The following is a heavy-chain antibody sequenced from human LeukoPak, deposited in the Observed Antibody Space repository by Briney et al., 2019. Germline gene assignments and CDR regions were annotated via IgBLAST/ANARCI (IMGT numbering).Heavy chain of an antibody. V-gene: IGHV1-18*01. CDR2: ISAYNGNT. Sequence: ASVKVSCKASGYTFTSYGISWVRQAPGQGLEWMGWISAYNGNTNYAQKLQGRVTMTTDTSTSTAYMELRSLRSDDTAVYYCARDPKYCSSTSCLHFDYWGQGTLVTVSS. J-gene: IGHJ4*02. D-gene: IGHD2-2*01. CDR3: ARDPKYCSSTSCLHFDY. CDR1: GYTFTSYG.